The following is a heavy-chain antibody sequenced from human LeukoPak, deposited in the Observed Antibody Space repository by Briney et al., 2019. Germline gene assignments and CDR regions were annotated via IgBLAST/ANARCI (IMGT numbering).Heavy chain of an antibody. V-gene: IGHV7-4-1*02. D-gene: IGHD1-26*01. CDR1: GYTFTSYA. J-gene: IGHJ4*02. CDR2: INTNTGNP. CDR3: ARDLPSGSYSIFDY. Sequence: PTASVKVSCKASGYTFTSYAMNWVRQAPGQGLEWMGWINTNTGNPTYAQGFTGRFVFSLDTSVSTAYLQISSLKAEDTAVYYCARDLPSGSYSIFDYWGQGTLVTVSS.